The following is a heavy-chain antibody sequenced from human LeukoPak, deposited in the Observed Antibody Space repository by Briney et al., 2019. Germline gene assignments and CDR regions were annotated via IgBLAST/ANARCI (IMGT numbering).Heavy chain of an antibody. V-gene: IGHV4-4*07. CDR1: GDSISSYY. CDR3: ARDRHYYDSSGYFPAFAY. Sequence: SETLSLTCTVSGDSISSYYWSWIRQPAGKGLEWIGRIYTSGSTNYNPSLKSRVTMTVDTPRNQFSLKLNSVTAADTAVYYCARDRHYYDSSGYFPAFAYWGQGTLVTVSS. J-gene: IGHJ4*02. D-gene: IGHD3-22*01. CDR2: IYTSGST.